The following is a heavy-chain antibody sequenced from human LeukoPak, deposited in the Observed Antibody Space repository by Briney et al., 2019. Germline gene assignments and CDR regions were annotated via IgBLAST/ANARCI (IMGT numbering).Heavy chain of an antibody. D-gene: IGHD5-18*01. CDR1: GGSISSYY. Sequence: PSETLSLTCTVSGGSISSYYWSWIRQPPGKGLEWIGYIYYSGSTNYNPSLKSRVTISVDTSKNQFSLKLSSVTAADTAVYYCARMQRGYSYGYVYYYYGMDVWGQGTTVNVSS. CDR3: ARMQRGYSYGYVYYYYGMDV. J-gene: IGHJ6*02. V-gene: IGHV4-59*01. CDR2: IYYSGST.